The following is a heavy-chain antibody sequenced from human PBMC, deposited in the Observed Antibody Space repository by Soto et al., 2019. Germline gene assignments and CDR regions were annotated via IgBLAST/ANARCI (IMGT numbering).Heavy chain of an antibody. V-gene: IGHV2-5*02. CDR2: IYWDDDN. Sequence: GSGPTLVNPTQTLTLTCTVSGFSLSTDGVGVGWIRQPPGKALEWLALIYWDDDNRYRPSLRSRLTITKDTSKNQVVLTMTNMDPMDTATYFCARRDYYASGSLTFDYWGPGTLVNVSS. CDR1: GFSLSTDGVG. J-gene: IGHJ4*02. CDR3: ARRDYYASGSLTFDY. D-gene: IGHD3-10*01.